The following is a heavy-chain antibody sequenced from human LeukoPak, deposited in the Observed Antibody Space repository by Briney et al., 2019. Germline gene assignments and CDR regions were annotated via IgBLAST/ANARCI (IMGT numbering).Heavy chain of an antibody. J-gene: IGHJ3*01. V-gene: IGHV3-23*01. CDR3: AKDYYYDPVDAFDV. D-gene: IGHD3-22*01. CDR1: GFTFSTYA. CDR2: ISASYGSI. Sequence: GGSLRLSCAASGFTFSTYAMSWVRQAPGKGLEWVSCISASYGSIYYADSVKGRFTISRDNSKNTLYLQMNSLRAEDTAVYYCAKDYYYDPVDAFDVWGQGTMVSVSS.